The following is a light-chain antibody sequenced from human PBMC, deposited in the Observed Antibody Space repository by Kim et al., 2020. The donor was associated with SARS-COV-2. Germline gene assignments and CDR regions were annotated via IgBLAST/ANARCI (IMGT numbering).Light chain of an antibody. CDR3: KQYYSTPRT. Sequence: DIVMTHSPDSLAVSLGERATINCKSSQSVLYSSNNKNYLAWYQQKPGQPPKLLIYWASTRESGVPDRFSGSGSGTDFTLTISSLPAEDVAVYYCKQYYSTPRTFGQGTKVDIK. J-gene: IGKJ1*01. V-gene: IGKV4-1*01. CDR2: WAS. CDR1: QSVLYSSNNKNY.